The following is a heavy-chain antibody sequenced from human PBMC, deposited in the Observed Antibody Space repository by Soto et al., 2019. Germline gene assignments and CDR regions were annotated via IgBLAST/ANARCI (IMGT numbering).Heavy chain of an antibody. CDR1: GFPFTTYG. V-gene: IGHV3-30*03. Sequence: QVQLVESGGGVVQPGRSLRLSCAASGFPFTTYGMHWVREGPGKGLEGVAVISYDGTNKYYADSVKGRFTISRDNSKNTRYLRMNGLRPEDTALYYCVGGHYYFDYRGQGTLVTVSS. CDR3: VGGHYYFDY. CDR2: ISYDGTNK. D-gene: IGHD3-10*01. J-gene: IGHJ4*02.